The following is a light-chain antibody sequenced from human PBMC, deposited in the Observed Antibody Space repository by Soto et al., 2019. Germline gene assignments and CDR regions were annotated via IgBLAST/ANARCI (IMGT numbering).Light chain of an antibody. Sequence: QSALTQPASVSGSPGQSITVSCTGTSSDVGGYSFVSWYQQHPGKAPKLMIYDVSNRPSGISSRFSGSKSGNTASLTISGLQAEDEADYYCSSYTSSNTLVFGGGTKVTVL. CDR2: DVS. CDR1: SSDVGGYSF. CDR3: SSYTSSNTLV. V-gene: IGLV2-14*01. J-gene: IGLJ2*01.